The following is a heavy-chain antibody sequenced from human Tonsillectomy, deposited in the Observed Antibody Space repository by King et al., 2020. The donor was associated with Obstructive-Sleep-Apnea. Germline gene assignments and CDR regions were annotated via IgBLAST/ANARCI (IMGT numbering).Heavy chain of an antibody. Sequence: VQLVESGAEVKKPGASVKVSCKASGYTFTSYYMHWLRQAPGQGLEWMGIINPSGGSTSYAQKFQGRVTMTRDTSTSTVYMGLSSLRSEDTAVDYCASRVSADYYDSSGYPLDFDYWGQGTLVTVSS. CDR2: INPSGGST. D-gene: IGHD3-22*01. CDR3: ASRVSADYYDSSGYPLDFDY. CDR1: GYTFTSYY. V-gene: IGHV1-46*01. J-gene: IGHJ4*02.